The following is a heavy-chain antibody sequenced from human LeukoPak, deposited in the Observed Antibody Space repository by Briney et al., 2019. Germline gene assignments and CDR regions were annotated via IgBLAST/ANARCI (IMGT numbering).Heavy chain of an antibody. CDR2: ISYDGSNK. J-gene: IGHJ6*03. D-gene: IGHD2-2*01. Sequence: PGGSLRLSCAASGFPFSSYAMHWFRKAPGKGLEWVAVISYDGSNKYCADSVKGRFTISRDNSKNTLYLQMNSLRAEDTAVYYCARGLYCSSTSCYYYYYMDVWGKGTTVTVSS. CDR1: GFPFSSYA. V-gene: IGHV3-30-3*01. CDR3: ARGLYCSSTSCYYYYYMDV.